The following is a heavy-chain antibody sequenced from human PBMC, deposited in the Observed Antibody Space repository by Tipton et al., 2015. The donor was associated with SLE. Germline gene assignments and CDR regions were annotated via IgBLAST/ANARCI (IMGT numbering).Heavy chain of an antibody. Sequence: TLSLTCTVSGGSIRSSRHFWGWIRQPPGKGLEWIGVLYYSGNTYYNPSLKSPVTLSIDTSKNQFSLKLSSVTAADTAVYYCARVWARVIISDLRTDYYLDVWGKGTTVTVSS. CDR2: LYYSGNT. CDR1: GGSIRSSRHF. V-gene: IGHV4-39*07. CDR3: ARVWARVIISDLRTDYYLDV. J-gene: IGHJ6*03. D-gene: IGHD3-10*01.